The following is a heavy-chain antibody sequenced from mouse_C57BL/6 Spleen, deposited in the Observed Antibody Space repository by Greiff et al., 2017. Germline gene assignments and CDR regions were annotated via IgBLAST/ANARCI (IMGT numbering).Heavy chain of an antibody. CDR2: IWSGGST. V-gene: IGHV2-2*01. J-gene: IGHJ4*01. CDR1: GFSLTSYG. D-gene: IGHD1-1*01. CDR3: ARRMTTVVAPYAMDY. Sequence: VKLQESGPGLVQPSQSLSITCTVSGFSLTSYGVHWVRQSPGKGLEWLGVIWSGGSTDYNAAFISRLSISKDNSKSQVFFKMNSLQADDTAIYYCARRMTTVVAPYAMDYWGQGTSVTVSS.